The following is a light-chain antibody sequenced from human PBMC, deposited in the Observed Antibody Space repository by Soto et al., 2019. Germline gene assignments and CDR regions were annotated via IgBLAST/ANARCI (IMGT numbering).Light chain of an antibody. CDR1: QNINNY. CDR3: QHYENLPT. Sequence: DIQMTLSPSSLSASVGDRVTITCQASQNINNYLNWYQQKPGRAPKLLIYDASNLEAGVPSRFRGSGSGTDFTFTISRMKPEDIATYYCQHYENLPTFGQGTRLEIK. CDR2: DAS. J-gene: IGKJ5*01. V-gene: IGKV1-33*01.